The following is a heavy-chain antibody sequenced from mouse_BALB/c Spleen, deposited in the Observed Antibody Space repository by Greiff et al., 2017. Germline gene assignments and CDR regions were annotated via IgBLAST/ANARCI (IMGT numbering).Heavy chain of an antibody. CDR3: ARYLRSSYYFDY. CDR1: GDSITSGY. V-gene: IGHV3-8*02. D-gene: IGHD1-1*01. J-gene: IGHJ2*01. CDR2: ISYSGST. Sequence: EVQVVESGPSLVKPSQTLSLTCSVTGDSITSGYWNWIRKFPGNKLEYMGYISYSGSTYYNPSLKSRISITRDTSKNQYYLQLNSVTTEDTATYYCARYLRSSYYFDYWGQGTTLTVSS.